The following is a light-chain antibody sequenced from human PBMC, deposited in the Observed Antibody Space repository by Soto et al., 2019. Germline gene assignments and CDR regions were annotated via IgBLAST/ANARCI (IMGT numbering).Light chain of an antibody. CDR2: RAS. V-gene: IGKV1-9*01. CDR3: QQLMSYPIT. Sequence: DIKLTQSPSFLSASVGDGVTITCRASQGISSYLAWYQQKPRKAPEILIFRASTLESGVPSRFSGSGSGTEFTLTISSLQPEDFATYYCQQLMSYPITFGQGTRLEIK. CDR1: QGISSY. J-gene: IGKJ5*01.